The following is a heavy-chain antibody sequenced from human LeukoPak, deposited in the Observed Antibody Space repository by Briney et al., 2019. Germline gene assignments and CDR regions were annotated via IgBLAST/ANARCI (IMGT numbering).Heavy chain of an antibody. CDR3: ARDPSSGWYLKGWFDP. CDR2: ISSSSNYI. CDR1: GFTFSSYS. V-gene: IGHV3-21*01. D-gene: IGHD6-19*01. Sequence: GGSLRLSCAASGFTFSSYSMNWVRQAPGKGLEWVSSISSSSNYIYYADSVKGRFTISRGNAKNSLYLQMNSLRAEDTAVYYCARDPSSGWYLKGWFDPWGQGTLVTVSS. J-gene: IGHJ5*02.